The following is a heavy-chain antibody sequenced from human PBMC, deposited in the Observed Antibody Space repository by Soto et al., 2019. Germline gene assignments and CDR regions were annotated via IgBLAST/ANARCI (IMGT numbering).Heavy chain of an antibody. Sequence: GGSLRLSCAGSGFTFSSYGMHWVRQAPGKGLEWVAVISYDGSNKYYADSVKGRFTISRDNSKNTLYLQMNSLRAEDTAVYYCAKDRSGIAAARTRTLDYWGQGTLVTVPQ. CDR1: GFTFSSYG. V-gene: IGHV3-30*18. D-gene: IGHD6-13*01. CDR2: ISYDGSNK. CDR3: AKDRSGIAAARTRTLDY. J-gene: IGHJ4*02.